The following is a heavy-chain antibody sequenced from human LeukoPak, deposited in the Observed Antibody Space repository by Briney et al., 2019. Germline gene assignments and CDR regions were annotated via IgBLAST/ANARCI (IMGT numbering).Heavy chain of an antibody. CDR3: AVGPEDYFDY. CDR2: IRYDGSNK. V-gene: IGHV3-30*02. D-gene: IGHD1-26*01. CDR1: GFTFSSYG. Sequence: PGGSLRLSCAASGFTFSSYGMHWVRQAPGKGLEWVAFIRYDGSNKYYADSVKGRFTISRDNSKNTLYLQMNSLRAEDTAVYYCAVGPEDYFDYWGQGTLVTVSS. J-gene: IGHJ4*02.